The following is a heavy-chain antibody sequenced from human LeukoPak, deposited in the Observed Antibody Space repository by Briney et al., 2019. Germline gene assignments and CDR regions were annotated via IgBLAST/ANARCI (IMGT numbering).Heavy chain of an antibody. CDR1: GFTFSTYS. CDR3: ARNDYGDYGIDY. CDR2: ISRSASSI. Sequence: PGRSLRLSCASSGFTFSTYSMSWVRQAPGKGLEWVSYISRSASSIYYADSVKGRFTTSRDNAKNSLYLQMNSLRAEDTAIYFCARNDYGDYGIDYWGQGTLVTVSS. V-gene: IGHV3-21*01. J-gene: IGHJ4*02. D-gene: IGHD4-17*01.